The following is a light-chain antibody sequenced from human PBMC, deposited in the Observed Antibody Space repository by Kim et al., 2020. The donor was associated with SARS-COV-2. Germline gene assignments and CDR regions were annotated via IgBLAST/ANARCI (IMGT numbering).Light chain of an antibody. J-gene: IGLJ3*02. Sequence: ASVKFTCPLSSEHDSYTIAWHQQQPERGPRFLMKVKKDGSHTKADGIPDRFSASSSGAERYLTISRLQSEDEADYFCQPWDTDTRVFGGGTQLTVL. CDR2: VKKDGSH. CDR1: SEHDSYT. CDR3: QPWDTDTRV. V-gene: IGLV4-69*01.